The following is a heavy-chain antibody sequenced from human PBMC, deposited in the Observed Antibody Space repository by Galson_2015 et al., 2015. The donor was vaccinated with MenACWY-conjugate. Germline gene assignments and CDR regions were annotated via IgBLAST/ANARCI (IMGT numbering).Heavy chain of an antibody. CDR3: ARGPRYGAFDI. J-gene: IGHJ3*02. CDR1: GFSFSGSW. D-gene: IGHD4-17*01. CDR2: IKQDASEK. Sequence: SLRLSCAASGFSFSGSWMSWVRQAPGKGLEWVANIKQDASEKYYVDSVKGRSAISRDNAKTSLYLQMNSLGAEDTAVYYCARGPRYGAFDIWGQGTMVTVSS. V-gene: IGHV3-7*03.